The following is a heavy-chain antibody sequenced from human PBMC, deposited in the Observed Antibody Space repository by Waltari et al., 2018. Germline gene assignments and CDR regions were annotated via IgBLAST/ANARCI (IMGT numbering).Heavy chain of an antibody. V-gene: IGHV4-59*01. Sequence: QVQLQESGPGLVKPSETLSLTCTVSGGSLSSYSWSWIRQPPGKGLEWIGYIYYSGSTNYNPSLKSRVTISVDTSKNQFSLKLSSVTAADTAVYYCARLRAAAGTKVLDYWGQGTLVTVSS. CDR2: IYYSGST. D-gene: IGHD6-13*01. CDR1: GGSLSSYS. CDR3: ARLRAAAGTKVLDY. J-gene: IGHJ4*02.